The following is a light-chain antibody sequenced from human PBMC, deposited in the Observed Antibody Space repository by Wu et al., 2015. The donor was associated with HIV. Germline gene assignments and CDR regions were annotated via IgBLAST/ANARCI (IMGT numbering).Light chain of an antibody. CDR1: QSVNNN. Sequence: PGERATLSCRTSQSVNNNLAWYQQRPGQAPRLLIYGTSNRATGIPDRFSGSGSGTDFTLTISRLEPEDFAVYYCQQYGSSPRTFGQGTKVEIK. V-gene: IGKV3-20*01. CDR3: QQYGSSPRT. CDR2: GTS. J-gene: IGKJ1*01.